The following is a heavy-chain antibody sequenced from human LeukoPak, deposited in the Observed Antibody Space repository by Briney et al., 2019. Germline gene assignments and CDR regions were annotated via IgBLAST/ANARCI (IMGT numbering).Heavy chain of an antibody. Sequence: GGSLRLSCAASAFTFSSYGMHWVRQAPGKGLEWVAVIWYDGSNKYYADSVKGRFTISRDNSKNTLSLQMNSLRAEDTAVYYCARDLMYYFDYWGQGTLVTVSS. J-gene: IGHJ4*02. D-gene: IGHD3-10*02. CDR1: AFTFSSYG. V-gene: IGHV3-33*01. CDR3: ARDLMYYFDY. CDR2: IWYDGSNK.